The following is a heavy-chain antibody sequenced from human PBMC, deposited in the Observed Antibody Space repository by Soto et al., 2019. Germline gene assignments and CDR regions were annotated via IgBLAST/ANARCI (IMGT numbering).Heavy chain of an antibody. D-gene: IGHD2-2*01. J-gene: IGHJ2*01. CDR3: AKGYCSSTSCHGWFDL. V-gene: IGHV4-34*01. CDR1: GGSFSGYC. CDR2: INHSGST. Sequence: SETLSLTCAVDGGSFSGYCWSWIRQPPGKGLEWIGEINHSGSTNYNPSLKSRVTISVDTSKNQFSLKLSSVTAADTAVYYCAKGYCSSTSCHGWFDLWGRGTLVTSPQ.